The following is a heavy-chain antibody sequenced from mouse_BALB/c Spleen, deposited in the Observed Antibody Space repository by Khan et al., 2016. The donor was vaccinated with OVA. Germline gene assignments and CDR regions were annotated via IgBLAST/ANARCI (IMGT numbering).Heavy chain of an antibody. CDR2: ISYSGST. V-gene: IGHV3-2*02. D-gene: IGHD1-2*01. CDR1: GYSITSGYG. J-gene: IGHJ2*01. CDR3: ARTARIKY. Sequence: EVQLQESGPGLVKPSQSLSLTCTVTGYSITSGYGWNWIRQFPGNTLEWMGSISYSGSTNYNPSLKSRISINRDKSKNQFFLQLKSVTTEDTATYYFARTARIKYWGQGTTLTVSS.